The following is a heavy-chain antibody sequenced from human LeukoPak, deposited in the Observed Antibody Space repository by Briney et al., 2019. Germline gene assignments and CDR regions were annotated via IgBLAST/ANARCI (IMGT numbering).Heavy chain of an antibody. Sequence: GGSLRLSCAASGFTFSSCAMSWVRQAPGKGLEWVSAISGSGGNTYYADSVKGRFTISRDNSKNTLYLHMNSLGAEDTAVYYCAKGISIVADVCYYGMDGWGQGTTVTVSS. CDR1: GFTFSSCA. J-gene: IGHJ6*02. V-gene: IGHV3-23*01. CDR3: AKGISIVADVCYYGMDG. D-gene: IGHD6-13*01. CDR2: ISGSGGNT.